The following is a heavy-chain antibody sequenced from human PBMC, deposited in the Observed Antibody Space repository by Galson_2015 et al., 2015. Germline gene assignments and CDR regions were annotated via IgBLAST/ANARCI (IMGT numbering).Heavy chain of an antibody. J-gene: IGHJ4*02. D-gene: IGHD6-19*01. CDR2: ISFDGNNK. CDR3: AKSNTPYSSGWTFHF. V-gene: IGHV3-30*18. CDR1: GFTFSSYG. Sequence: SLRLSCAASGFTFSSYGMHWVRQAPGKGLEWVAVISFDGNNKYYADSVKGRIIISRDNSKNTLYLQMNSLRAEETAVYYCAKSNTPYSSGWTFHFWGQGTLVTVSS.